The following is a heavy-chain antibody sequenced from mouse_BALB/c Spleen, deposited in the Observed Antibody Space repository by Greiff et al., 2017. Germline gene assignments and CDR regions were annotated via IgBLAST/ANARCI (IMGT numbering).Heavy chain of an antibody. CDR1: GYTFTSYY. CDR3: TVDSSGPFAY. V-gene: IGHV1S81*02. Sequence: QVQLQQPGAELVKPGASVKLSCKASGYTFTSYYMYWVKQRPGQGLEWIGGINPSNGGTNFNEKFKSKATLTVDKSSSTAYMQFSSLTSEDSAVYYCTVDSSGPFAYWGQGTLVTVSA. D-gene: IGHD3-2*01. J-gene: IGHJ3*01. CDR2: INPSNGGT.